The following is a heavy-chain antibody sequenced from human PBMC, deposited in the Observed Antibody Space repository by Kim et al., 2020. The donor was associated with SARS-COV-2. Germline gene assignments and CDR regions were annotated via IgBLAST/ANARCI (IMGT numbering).Heavy chain of an antibody. CDR2: FDPEDGET. D-gene: IGHD3-22*01. CDR3: ATMYYYDSSGYYYFQH. V-gene: IGHV1-24*01. CDR1: GYTLTELS. J-gene: IGHJ1*01. Sequence: ASVKVSCKVSGYTLTELSMHWVRQAPGKGLEWMGGFDPEDGETIYAQKFQGRVTMTEDTSTDTAYMELSSLRSEDTAVYYCATMYYYDSSGYYYFQHWGQGTLVTVSS.